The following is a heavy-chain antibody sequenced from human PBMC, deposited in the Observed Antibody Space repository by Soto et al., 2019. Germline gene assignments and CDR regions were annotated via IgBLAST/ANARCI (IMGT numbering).Heavy chain of an antibody. CDR2: MNPNSGNT. CDR1: GYTFTSYD. J-gene: IGHJ6*03. Sequence: ASVKVSCKASGYTFTSYDINWLRQATGQGLEWMGWMNPNSGNTGYAQKFQGRVTMTRDTSTSTVYMELSSLRSEDTAVYYCARDGPSSMDVWGKGTTVTVSS. D-gene: IGHD6-6*01. CDR3: ARDGPSSMDV. V-gene: IGHV1-8*01.